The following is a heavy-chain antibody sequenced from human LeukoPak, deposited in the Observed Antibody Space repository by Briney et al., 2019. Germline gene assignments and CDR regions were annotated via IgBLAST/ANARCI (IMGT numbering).Heavy chain of an antibody. CDR1: GGSISSSSYY. D-gene: IGHD3-22*01. CDR2: IYYSGST. CDR3: ARPTVDNHYDSSGYNAFDI. J-gene: IGHJ3*02. V-gene: IGHV4-39*01. Sequence: SETLSLTCTVSGGSISSSSYYWGWIRQPPGKGLEWIGSIYYSGSTYYNPSLKSRVTISVDTSKNQFSLKLSSVTAADTAVYYCARPTVDNHYDSSGYNAFDIWGQGTVVTVSS.